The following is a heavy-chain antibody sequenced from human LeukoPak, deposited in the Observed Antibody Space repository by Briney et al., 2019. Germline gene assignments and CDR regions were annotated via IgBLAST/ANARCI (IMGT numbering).Heavy chain of an antibody. Sequence: GGSLRLSCAASGFTFSYHWMTWVRQAPGKGLEWVANIKNDGAVKNYVDSVKGRFTISRDNAKNSLYLLMNSLRAEDTAVYYCAKDSYSKGDFWGQGVLVTVSS. CDR1: GFTFSYHW. V-gene: IGHV3-7*01. D-gene: IGHD6-13*01. CDR2: IKNDGAVK. J-gene: IGHJ4*02. CDR3: AKDSYSKGDF.